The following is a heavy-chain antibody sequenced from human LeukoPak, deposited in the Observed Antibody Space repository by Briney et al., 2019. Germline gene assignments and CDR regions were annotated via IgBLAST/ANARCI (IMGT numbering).Heavy chain of an antibody. CDR3: ARVHCEGLWSRQGRYYYYYMDV. CDR1: GGTFISYA. V-gene: IGHV1-69*13. J-gene: IGHJ6*03. CDR2: IIPIFGTA. D-gene: IGHD2-21*01. Sequence: ASVKVSCKASGGTFISYAISWVRQAPGQGLEWMGGIIPIFGTANYAQKFQGRVTITADESTSTAYMELSSLRSEDTAVYYCARVHCEGLWSRQGRYYYYYMDVWGKGTTVTISS.